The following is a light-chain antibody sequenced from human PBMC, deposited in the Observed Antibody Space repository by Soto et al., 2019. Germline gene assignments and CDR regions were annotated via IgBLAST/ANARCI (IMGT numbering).Light chain of an antibody. V-gene: IGLV3-1*01. CDR3: QAWDSSTARHVV. Sequence: SYELTQPPSVSVSPGQTASITCSGDKLGDKYACWYQQKPGQSPVLVIYQDSKRPSGIPERFSGSNSGNTATLTISGTQAMDEADYYCQAWDSSTARHVVFGGGTKLTV. CDR1: KLGDKY. J-gene: IGLJ2*01. CDR2: QDS.